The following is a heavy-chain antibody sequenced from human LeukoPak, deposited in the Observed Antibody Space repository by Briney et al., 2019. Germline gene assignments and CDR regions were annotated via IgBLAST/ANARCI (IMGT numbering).Heavy chain of an antibody. CDR3: ARGDYEYGGTDY. D-gene: IGHD4-23*01. J-gene: IGHJ4*02. Sequence: GASVKVSCKASGYTFTNYDINWVRQATGQGLEWMGYMNPKSDNTGYAQKFQGRVTMTSDTSISTAFMELSSLRSEDTAVYYCARGDYEYGGTDYWGQGTLATVSS. V-gene: IGHV1-8*01. CDR2: MNPKSDNT. CDR1: GYTFTNYD.